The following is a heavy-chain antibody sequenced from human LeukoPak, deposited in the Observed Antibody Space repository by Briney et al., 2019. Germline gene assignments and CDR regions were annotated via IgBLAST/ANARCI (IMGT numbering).Heavy chain of an antibody. D-gene: IGHD6-13*01. V-gene: IGHV3-7*01. J-gene: IGHJ4*02. CDR1: GFTFSNYW. CDR2: IKQDGSEK. Sequence: GGSLRLSCAASGFTFSNYWMSWVRQAPGKGLERVANIKQDGSEKYDVESVKGRFTISRDNAKNSLYLQMNSLRAEDTAVYYCARDLAAAGWGDFDYWGQGTLVTVSS. CDR3: ARDLAAAGWGDFDY.